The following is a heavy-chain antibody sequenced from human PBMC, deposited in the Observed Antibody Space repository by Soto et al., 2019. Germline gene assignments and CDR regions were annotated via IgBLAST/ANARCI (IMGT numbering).Heavy chain of an antibody. CDR1: GFTFSTYD. Sequence: QVQLVESGGDVVQPGRSLRLSCAASGFTFSTYDMHWVRQAPGKGLQWVALVSYDGSNEYYADSVKGRFTISRDNSKDTLYLQMNSLRTGDTAVYYCARDLSHDYRAHWGQGTLVTVSS. D-gene: IGHD4-4*01. CDR2: VSYDGSNE. J-gene: IGHJ4*01. CDR3: ARDLSHDYRAH. V-gene: IGHV3-30*03.